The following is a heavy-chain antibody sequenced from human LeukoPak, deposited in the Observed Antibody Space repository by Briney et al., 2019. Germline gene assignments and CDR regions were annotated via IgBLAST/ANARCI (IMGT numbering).Heavy chain of an antibody. CDR3: ARRFRYCSSTSCYEGYWFDP. J-gene: IGHJ5*02. D-gene: IGHD2-2*01. V-gene: IGHV5-51*01. CDR1: GYSFTSYW. Sequence: GESLKISFEGSGYSFTSYWIGWVRQMPGKGLEWMGIIYPGDSDTRYSPSFQGQVTISADKSISTAYLQWSSLKASDTAMYYCARRFRYCSSTSCYEGYWFDPWGQGTLITVSS. CDR2: IYPGDSDT.